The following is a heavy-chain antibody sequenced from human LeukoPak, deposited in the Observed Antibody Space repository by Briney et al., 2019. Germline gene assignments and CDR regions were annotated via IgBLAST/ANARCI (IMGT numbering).Heavy chain of an antibody. CDR3: AREPDSSGSYGASDI. D-gene: IGHD3-22*01. V-gene: IGHV4-59*01. CDR2: IYYSGST. Sequence: SETLSLTCTVSGGSISSYYWSWIRQPPGKGLEWIGYIYYSGSTNYNPSLKSRVTISVDTSKNQFSLKLSSVTAADTAVYYCAREPDSSGSYGASDIWGQGTMVTVSS. CDR1: GGSISSYY. J-gene: IGHJ3*02.